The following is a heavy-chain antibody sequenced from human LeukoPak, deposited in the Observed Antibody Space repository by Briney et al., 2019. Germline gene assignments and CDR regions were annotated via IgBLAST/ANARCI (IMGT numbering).Heavy chain of an antibody. CDR2: IYYSGST. CDR1: GGSISSGDYY. J-gene: IGHJ3*02. CDR3: ARQGRQNDAFDI. V-gene: IGHV4-30-4*01. Sequence: SETLSLTCTVSGGSISSGDYYWSWIRQPPGKGLEWIGYIYYSGSTYYNPSLKSRVTISVDTSKNQFSLKLSSVTAADTAVYYCARQGRQNDAFDIWGQGTMVTVSS.